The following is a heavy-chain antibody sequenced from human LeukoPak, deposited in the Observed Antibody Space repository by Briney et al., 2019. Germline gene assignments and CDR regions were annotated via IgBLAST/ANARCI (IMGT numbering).Heavy chain of an antibody. CDR3: ARDQVDYDIPDHFDY. J-gene: IGHJ4*02. CDR1: GDSISSSTCN. V-gene: IGHV4-30-2*01. CDR2: ISQSGNS. Sequence: SQTLSLTCKVSGDSISSSTCNWSWIRQPPGKGLEWIGYISQSGNSYFTPSLKSRATISVDRSKNHFSLTLTSVTAADTAVYFCARDQVDYDIPDHFDYWGKGTLVTVSS. D-gene: IGHD3-22*01.